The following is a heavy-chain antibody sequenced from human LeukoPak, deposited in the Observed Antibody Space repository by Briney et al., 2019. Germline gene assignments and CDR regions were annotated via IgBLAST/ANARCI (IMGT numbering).Heavy chain of an antibody. V-gene: IGHV3-23*01. CDR1: GFTFSSYA. CDR3: AKGYCSGGSCYKNY. Sequence: PGGSLRLSCAASGFTFSSYAMSWVRQAPGKGLEWVLAISGSGGSTYYADSVKGRFTISRDNSKNTLYLQMNSLRAEDTAVYYCAKGYCSGGSCYKNYWGQGTLVTVSS. J-gene: IGHJ4*02. CDR2: ISGSGGST. D-gene: IGHD2-15*01.